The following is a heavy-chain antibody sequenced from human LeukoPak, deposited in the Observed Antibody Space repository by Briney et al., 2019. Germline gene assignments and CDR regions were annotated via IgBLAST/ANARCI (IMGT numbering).Heavy chain of an antibody. CDR1: GSTFSSYV. Sequence: GGSLRLSCAASGSTFSSYVMNWVRQAPGKGLEWVSSISSGSTYIYYADSVKGRFTISRDNAKNSLYLQMNSLRAEGTAVYYCARLGYCSGGSCSSFDYWGQGTLVTVSS. J-gene: IGHJ4*02. CDR2: ISSGSTYI. CDR3: ARLGYCSGGSCSSFDY. D-gene: IGHD2-15*01. V-gene: IGHV3-21*01.